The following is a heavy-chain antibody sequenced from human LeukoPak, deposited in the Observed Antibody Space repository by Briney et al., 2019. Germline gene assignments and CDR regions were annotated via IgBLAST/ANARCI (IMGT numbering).Heavy chain of an antibody. V-gene: IGHV4-34*01. CDR1: GGSFSGYY. D-gene: IGHD6-13*01. CDR3: ARDSSRRRLVMKPLDY. J-gene: IGHJ4*02. Sequence: SETLSLTCAVYGGSFSGYYWSWIRQPPGKGLEWIGEINHSGSTNYNPSLKSRVTISVDTSKNQFSLKLSSVTAADTAVYYCARDSSRRRLVMKPLDYWGQGTLVTVSS. CDR2: INHSGST.